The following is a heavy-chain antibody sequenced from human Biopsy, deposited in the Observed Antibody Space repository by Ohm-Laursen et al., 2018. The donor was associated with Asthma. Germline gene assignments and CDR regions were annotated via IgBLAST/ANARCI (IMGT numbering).Heavy chain of an antibody. CDR3: ARGLDYSGRSGFDY. D-gene: IGHD3-10*01. V-gene: IGHV3-23*01. CDR1: GFPFSTYA. CDR2: ILGNGVTT. J-gene: IGHJ4*02. Sequence: SLRLSCTASGFPFSTYAMSWARHAPGKGLVWVSSILGNGVTTYYVDSVKGRFTISRDNSKNTVDLQMRSLRAEDTAVYYCARGLDYSGRSGFDYWGQGTLVTVSS.